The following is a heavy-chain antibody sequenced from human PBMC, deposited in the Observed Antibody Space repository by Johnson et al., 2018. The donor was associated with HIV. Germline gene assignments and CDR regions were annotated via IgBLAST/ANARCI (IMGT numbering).Heavy chain of an antibody. CDR1: GFTFRSYW. Sequence: VQLVESGGGLVQHGGSLRVSCAASGFTFRSYWMSWVRQAPGKGLEWVAVISYDGSNKNYVDSVKGRFIISRDNSKNTLYLQINSLRAEDTAVYYCAKGERGYSSSSDAFDIWGQGTMVTVSS. D-gene: IGHD6-6*01. J-gene: IGHJ3*02. V-gene: IGHV3-30*18. CDR3: AKGERGYSSSSDAFDI. CDR2: ISYDGSNK.